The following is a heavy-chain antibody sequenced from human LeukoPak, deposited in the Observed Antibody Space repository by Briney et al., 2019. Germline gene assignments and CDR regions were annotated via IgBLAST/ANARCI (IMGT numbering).Heavy chain of an antibody. CDR2: IYYSGST. CDR1: GDSISSSNYY. CDR3: ATSYYYESSGYSY. Sequence: SETLSLTCTVSGDSISSSNYYWGWIRQPPGKGLEWIGSIYYSGSTYYNPSLKSRVTISVDTSKNQFSLKLSSVTAADTAVYYCATSYYYESSGYSYWGQGTVVTVSS. V-gene: IGHV4-39*07. D-gene: IGHD3-22*01. J-gene: IGHJ4*02.